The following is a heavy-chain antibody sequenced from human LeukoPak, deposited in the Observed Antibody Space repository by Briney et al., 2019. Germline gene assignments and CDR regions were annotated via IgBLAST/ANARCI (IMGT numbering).Heavy chain of an antibody. D-gene: IGHD2-15*01. CDR2: IYTSGGT. Sequence: PSETLSLTCTVSGDSISSGSSYWSWIRQPAGKGLEWIGRIYTSGGTDYNPSLKSRVTISVDTSKNQFSLKLNSVTAADTAVYFCARGPYYCSGASCLNWFDPWGQGTLVTVSS. V-gene: IGHV4-61*02. J-gene: IGHJ5*02. CDR1: GDSISSGSSY. CDR3: ARGPYYCSGASCLNWFDP.